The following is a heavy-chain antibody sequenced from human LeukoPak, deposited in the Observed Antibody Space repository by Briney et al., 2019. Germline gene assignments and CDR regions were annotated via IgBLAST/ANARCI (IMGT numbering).Heavy chain of an antibody. D-gene: IGHD3-22*01. V-gene: IGHV3-11*01. CDR1: GFTFSDYY. Sequence: GGSLRLSCAASGFTFSDYYMAWIRQAPGKGLEWVSYISRSISTIYYADSVKGRFIISRDNAKNCLYLQMNSLRAEDTALYYCVKGAGYYYDSRFDYWGQGTLVTVSS. J-gene: IGHJ4*02. CDR2: ISRSISTI. CDR3: VKGAGYYYDSRFDY.